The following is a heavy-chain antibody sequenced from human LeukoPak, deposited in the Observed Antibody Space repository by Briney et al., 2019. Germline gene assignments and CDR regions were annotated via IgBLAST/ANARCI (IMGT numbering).Heavy chain of an antibody. CDR3: AREDTAIGY. J-gene: IGHJ4*02. CDR2: IYYSGST. V-gene: IGHV4-59*01. D-gene: IGHD5-18*01. CDR1: GSSISSYY. Sequence: KTSETLSLTCTVSGSSISSYYWSWIRQPPGKGLEWIGYIYYSGSTNYNPSLKSRVTISVDTSKNQFSLKLSSVTAADTAVYYCAREDTAIGYWGQGTLVTVSS.